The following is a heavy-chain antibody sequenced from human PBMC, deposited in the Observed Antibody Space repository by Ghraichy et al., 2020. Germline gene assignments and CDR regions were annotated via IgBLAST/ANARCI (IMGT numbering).Heavy chain of an antibody. V-gene: IGHV4-59*01. CDR3: ARGRGDYADLDY. Sequence: SQTLSLTCTVSGGSIDDNYWSWVRQPPGKGLEWIGCVYYTGSTNYHPSLKSRVTISVDTSKNKFSLKLRSVTAADTAVYLCARGRGDYADLDYWGQGTLVTVSS. J-gene: IGHJ4*02. D-gene: IGHD4-17*01. CDR2: VYYTGST. CDR1: GGSIDDNY.